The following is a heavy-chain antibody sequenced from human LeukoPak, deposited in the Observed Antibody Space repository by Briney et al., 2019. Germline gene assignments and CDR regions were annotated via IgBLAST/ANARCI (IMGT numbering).Heavy chain of an antibody. CDR3: ARGRVVAATKGLYYYYYYMDV. Sequence: SETLSLTCAVYGGSFSGYYWSWIRQPPGKGLEWIGEINHSGSTNYNPSLKSRVTISVDTSKNQFSLELSSVTAADTAVYYCARGRVVAATKGLYYYYYYMDVWGKGTTVTVSS. J-gene: IGHJ6*03. CDR2: INHSGST. V-gene: IGHV4-34*01. D-gene: IGHD2-15*01. CDR1: GGSFSGYY.